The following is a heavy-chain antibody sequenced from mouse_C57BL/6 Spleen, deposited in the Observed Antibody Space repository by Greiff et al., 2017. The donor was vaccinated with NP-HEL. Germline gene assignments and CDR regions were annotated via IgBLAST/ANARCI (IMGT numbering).Heavy chain of an antibody. V-gene: IGHV2-5*01. CDR3: AKNIYYYGSSPYYAMDY. CDR2: IWRGGST. J-gene: IGHJ4*01. CDR1: GFSLTSYG. Sequence: QVQLKESGPGLVQPSQSLSITCTVSGFSLTSYGVHWVRQSPGKGLEWLGVIWRGGSTDYNAAFMSRLSITKDNSKSQVFFKMNSLQADDTAIYYCAKNIYYYGSSPYYAMDYWGQGTSVTVSS. D-gene: IGHD1-1*01.